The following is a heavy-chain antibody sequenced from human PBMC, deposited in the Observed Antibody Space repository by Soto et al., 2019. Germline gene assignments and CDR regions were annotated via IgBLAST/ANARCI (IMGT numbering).Heavy chain of an antibody. CDR3: ARRWGERRVDY. CDR1: GGSISSSNW. Sequence: QVQLQESGPGLVKPSGTLSLTCAVSGGSISSSNWWSWVRQPPGKGLEWIGEIYHSGNTNYNPSLKMRVTMAVDKSRNQFPLKLSSVPAAGTAVYYCARRWGERRVDYRGQGALVTVSS. D-gene: IGHD3-10*01. V-gene: IGHV4-4*02. CDR2: IYHSGNT. J-gene: IGHJ4*02.